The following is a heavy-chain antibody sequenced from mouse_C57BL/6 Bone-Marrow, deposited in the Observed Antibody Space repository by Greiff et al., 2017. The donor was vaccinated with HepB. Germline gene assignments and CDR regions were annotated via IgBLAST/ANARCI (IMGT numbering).Heavy chain of an antibody. CDR2: INPSTGGT. V-gene: IGHV1-43*01. CDR3: ASGYGSSYAMDY. D-gene: IGHD1-1*01. CDR1: GYSFTGYY. J-gene: IGHJ4*01. Sequence: VQLKESGPELVKPGASVKISCKASGYSFTGYYMHWVKQSSEKSLEWIGEINPSTGGTSYNQKFKGKATLTVDKSSSTAYMQLKSLTSDDSAVYYCASGYGSSYAMDYWGQGTSVTVSS.